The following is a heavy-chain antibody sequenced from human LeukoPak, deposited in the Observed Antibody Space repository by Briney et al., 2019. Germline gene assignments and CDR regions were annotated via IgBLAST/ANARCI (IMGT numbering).Heavy chain of an antibody. J-gene: IGHJ5*02. CDR1: GFTFSNYG. V-gene: IGHV3-30*03. CDR2: ISYDGSRK. D-gene: IGHD2-2*01. Sequence: GGSLRLSCAASGFTFSNYGMHWVRQAPDKGLEWVAVISYDGSRKYYADSVKGRFTISRDNSKNTLYLQMNSLRAEDTAVYYCVRGYCSATSCYFSSSYNWFDPWGQGTLVTVSS. CDR3: VRGYCSATSCYFSSSYNWFDP.